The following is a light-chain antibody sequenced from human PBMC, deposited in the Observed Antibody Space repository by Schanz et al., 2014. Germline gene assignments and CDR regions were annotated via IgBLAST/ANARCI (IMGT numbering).Light chain of an antibody. CDR1: QSVLYTSNNKNY. V-gene: IGKV4-1*01. CDR3: QQYYSIPVT. J-gene: IGKJ4*01. CDR2: WAS. Sequence: DIVMTQSPDSLPVSLGERATINCKSSQSVLYTSNNKNYLAWYQHKPGQPPKLLIYWASTRESGVPDRFSGSGSGTDFTLTIRSLQAEDVAVYYCQQYYSIPVTFGGGTKVEIK.